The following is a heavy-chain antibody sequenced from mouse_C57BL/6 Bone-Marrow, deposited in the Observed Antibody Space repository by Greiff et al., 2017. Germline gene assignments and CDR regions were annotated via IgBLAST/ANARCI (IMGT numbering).Heavy chain of an antibody. V-gene: IGHV3-6*01. Sequence: VQLQQSGPGLVKPSQSLSLTCSVTGYSITSGYYWNWIRQFPGNKLEWMGYISYDGSNNYNPSLKNRISITRDTSKNQFFLKLNSVPTEDTATYYGARGGYGSSLWYFDVWGTGTTVTVSS. CDR1: GYSITSGYY. CDR2: ISYDGSN. CDR3: ARGGYGSSLWYFDV. J-gene: IGHJ1*03. D-gene: IGHD1-1*01.